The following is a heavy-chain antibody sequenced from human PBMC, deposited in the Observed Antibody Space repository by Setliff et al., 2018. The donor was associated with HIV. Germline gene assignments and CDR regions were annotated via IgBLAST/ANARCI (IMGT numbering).Heavy chain of an antibody. D-gene: IGHD6-25*01. CDR3: ARGAWYTSGWNSSRYMDV. Sequence: ASVKVSCKASGYTFTSSDIYWVRQATGRGLEWMGWVNPKSGNTGYAQKFQGRVIMTRDTSISTVYMELRSLRSEDTAVYYCARGAWYTSGWNSSRYMDVWGKGTTVTVSS. V-gene: IGHV1-8*02. CDR1: GYTFTSSD. J-gene: IGHJ6*03. CDR2: VNPKSGNT.